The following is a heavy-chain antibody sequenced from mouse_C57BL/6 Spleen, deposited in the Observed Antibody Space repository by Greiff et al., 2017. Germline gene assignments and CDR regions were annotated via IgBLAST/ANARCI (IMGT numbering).Heavy chain of an antibody. V-gene: IGHV5-4*01. CDR3: ARGGLLFAY. CDR2: ISDGGSYT. CDR1: GFTFSSYA. D-gene: IGHD1-1*01. Sequence: EVQVVESGGGLVKPGGSLKLSCAASGFTFSSYAMSWVRQTPEKRLEWVATISDGGSYTYYPDKVKGRFTISRDNANNNLYLQMSHLKSEDTAMYYCARGGLLFAYWGQGTLVTVSA. J-gene: IGHJ3*01.